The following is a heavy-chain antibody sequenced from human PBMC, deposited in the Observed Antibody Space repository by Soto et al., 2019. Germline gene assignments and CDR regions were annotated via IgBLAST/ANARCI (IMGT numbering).Heavy chain of an antibody. J-gene: IGHJ3*02. V-gene: IGHV3-23*01. CDR2: ISGSGGST. Sequence: PGGSLRLSCAASGFTFSSYAMSWVRQAPGKGLEWVSAISGSGGSTYYADSVKGRFTISRDNSKNTLYLQMNSLRAEDTAVYYCAKDPGWSWYRSSLSDALDIWGQGTMVTVSS. D-gene: IGHD6-13*01. CDR3: AKDPGWSWYRSSLSDALDI. CDR1: GFTFSSYA.